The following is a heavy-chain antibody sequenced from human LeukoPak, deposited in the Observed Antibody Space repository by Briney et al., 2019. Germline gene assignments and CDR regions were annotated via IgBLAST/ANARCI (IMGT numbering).Heavy chain of an antibody. Sequence: KPSETLSLTCAVYGGSFSGYYWSWIRQPPGKGLEWIGEINHSGSTNYNPSLKSRVTISVDTSKNQFSLKLSSVTAADTAVYYCANERNNWNYGGWWFDPWGQGTLVTVSS. CDR1: GGSFSGYY. CDR3: ANERNNWNYGGWWFDP. CDR2: INHSGST. J-gene: IGHJ5*02. D-gene: IGHD1-7*01. V-gene: IGHV4-34*01.